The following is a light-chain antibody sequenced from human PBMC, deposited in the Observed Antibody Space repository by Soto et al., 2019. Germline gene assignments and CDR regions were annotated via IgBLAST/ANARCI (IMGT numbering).Light chain of an antibody. J-gene: IGLJ2*01. CDR2: YDS. V-gene: IGLV3-21*04. CDR3: QVWDTTSDHVL. Sequence: SYELTQPPSVSVAPGKTASLSCGGNNLGSKSVHWYQQKPGQAPVLVIYYDSDRPSGIPERFSGSNSGNTATLTISRVETGDEADYYCQVWDTTSDHVLFGGGTKLTVL. CDR1: NLGSKS.